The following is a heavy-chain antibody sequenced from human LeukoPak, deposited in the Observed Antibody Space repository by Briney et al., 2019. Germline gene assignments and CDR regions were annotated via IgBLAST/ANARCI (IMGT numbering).Heavy chain of an antibody. J-gene: IGHJ4*02. V-gene: IGHV3-74*01. D-gene: IGHD3-9*01. CDR1: EFSFSKYW. CDR2: IKEDGTYT. Sequence: GGSLRLSCAASEFSFSKYWMHWVRQTPGEGLVWVARIKEDGTYTSYADSVKGRFTISRDNARNTVFLQMNSLRAEDTAVYYCARDFDMGITPGDDFDFWGQGTLVTVSS. CDR3: ARDFDMGITPGDDFDF.